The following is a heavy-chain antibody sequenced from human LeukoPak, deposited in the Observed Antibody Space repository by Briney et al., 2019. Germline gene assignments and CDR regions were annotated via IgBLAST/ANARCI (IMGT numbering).Heavy chain of an antibody. V-gene: IGHV1-69*13. CDR3: ATPPTGTTTTGEFYFDS. J-gene: IGHJ4*02. D-gene: IGHD1-1*01. CDR1: GGTFSSYT. Sequence: SVKVSCKASGGTFSSYTIAWVRQAPGQGLEWLEEIIPLFGSANYAQKFQGRVTITADESTSTAYMELSSLRSEDTAVYYCATPPTGTTTTGEFYFDSWGQGTLVTVSA. CDR2: IIPLFGSA.